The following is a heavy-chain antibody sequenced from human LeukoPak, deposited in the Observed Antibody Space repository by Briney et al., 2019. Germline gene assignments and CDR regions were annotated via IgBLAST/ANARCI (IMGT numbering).Heavy chain of an antibody. CDR1: GYTFTSYG. CDR3: ASLAHSGRWAFDI. J-gene: IGHJ3*02. CDR2: ISAYNGNT. Sequence: ASVKVSCKASGYTFTSYGISWVRQAPGQGLEWMGWISAYNGNTNYAQKLQGRVTMTTDTSTSTAYMELRSLRSEDTAVYYCASLAHSGRWAFDIWGQGTMVTVSS. D-gene: IGHD1-26*01. V-gene: IGHV1-18*01.